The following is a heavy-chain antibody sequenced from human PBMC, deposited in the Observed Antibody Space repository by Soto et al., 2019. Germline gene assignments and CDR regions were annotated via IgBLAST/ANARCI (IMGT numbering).Heavy chain of an antibody. V-gene: IGHV4-4*02. CDR3: ARDSRYCTDGGCSIMRDAFDV. CDR1: PFSVTNNNY. CDR2: IYHSGAT. J-gene: IGHJ3*01. Sequence: QAQLQESGPGLVRPSGTLSPPGTSSPFSVTNNNYGNWSGQPPGKPLGGFAEIYHSGATYYNPSLSGRATISMDKSKNQISLKLTSVTAADTAVYYCARDSRYCTDGGCSIMRDAFDVWGQGTLVTVSS. D-gene: IGHD2-15*01.